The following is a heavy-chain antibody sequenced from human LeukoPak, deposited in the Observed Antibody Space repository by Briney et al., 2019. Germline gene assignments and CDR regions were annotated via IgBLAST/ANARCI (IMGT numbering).Heavy chain of an antibody. CDR1: GGSISSSY. CDR2: IYYSGST. J-gene: IGHJ4*02. D-gene: IGHD3-3*01. Sequence: PSETLSLTCTVSGGSISSSYWSWIRQPPGKGLEWIGYIYYSGSTNYNPSLKSRVTISLDTSKKQFSLKLSSVTAADTAVYYCASGKYYDFWSGYYKTNFDSWGQGTLVTVSS. CDR3: ASGKYYDFWSGYYKTNFDS. V-gene: IGHV4-59*01.